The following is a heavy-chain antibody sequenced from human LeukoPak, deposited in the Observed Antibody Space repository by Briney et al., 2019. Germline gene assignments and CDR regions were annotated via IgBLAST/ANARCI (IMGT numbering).Heavy chain of an antibody. Sequence: PSETLSLTCSVSGASISSGSNYWGWIRQPPGKTLEWIGSIYSSGSTYYNPSLKSRVIIIIDTPKNHLSLTLSSVTAADTAVYYCARVYYSSSYDYWYFDLWGRGTLVTVSS. CDR2: IYSSGST. J-gene: IGHJ2*01. CDR3: ARVYYSSSYDYWYFDL. D-gene: IGHD6-13*01. V-gene: IGHV4-39*07. CDR1: GASISSGSNY.